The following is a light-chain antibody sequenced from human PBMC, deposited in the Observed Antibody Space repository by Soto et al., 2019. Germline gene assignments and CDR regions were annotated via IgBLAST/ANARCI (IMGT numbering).Light chain of an antibody. CDR3: QQYGRSPLT. CDR1: QSVRSNY. CDR2: DAS. Sequence: EIVLTQSPDTLSLSPGERATLSCRASQSVRSNYLAWYQQKPGQAPRFLIYDASSRATGIPDRFSGSGSGTDFTLTISRLEPEDFAVYDCQQYGRSPLTFGGGTKVEIK. V-gene: IGKV3-20*01. J-gene: IGKJ4*01.